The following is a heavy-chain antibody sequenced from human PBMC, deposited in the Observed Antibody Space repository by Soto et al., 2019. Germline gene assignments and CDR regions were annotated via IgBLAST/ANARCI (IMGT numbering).Heavy chain of an antibody. Sequence: EPQVLESGGGLVQPGGSLRLSCTASGFTFRFYAMTWIRQAPGKGLEWVSSMYEGPSSTYYADSVKGRFTISRDNSKSTVDLQMNSLRVEDTAVHYCTRVWPPQYTYGYNFDHWGQGTLVTVSS. V-gene: IGHV3-23*03. J-gene: IGHJ4*02. CDR1: GFTFRFYA. CDR3: TRVWPPQYTYGYNFDH. D-gene: IGHD5-18*01. CDR2: MYEGPSST.